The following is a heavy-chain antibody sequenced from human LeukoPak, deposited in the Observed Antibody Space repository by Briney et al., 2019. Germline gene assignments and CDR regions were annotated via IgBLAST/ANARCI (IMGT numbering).Heavy chain of an antibody. J-gene: IGHJ4*02. CDR1: GFTFSSYA. CDR2: ISYDGSNK. D-gene: IGHD2-2*01. V-gene: IGHV3-30*04. Sequence: GGSLRFSCAASGFTFSSYAMHWVRQAPGKGLEWVAVISYDGSNKYYADSVKGRFTISRDNSKNTLYLQMNSLRAEDTAVYYCARGYHRDYFDYWGQGTLVTVSS. CDR3: ARGYHRDYFDY.